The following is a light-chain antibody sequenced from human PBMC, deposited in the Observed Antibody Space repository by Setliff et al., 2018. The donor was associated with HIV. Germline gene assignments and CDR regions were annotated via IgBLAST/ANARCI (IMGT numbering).Light chain of an antibody. CDR2: EVN. V-gene: IGLV2-18*02. CDR3: SSYTSISTYV. Sequence: QSVLTQPPSVSGSPGQSVTISCTGTSSDVGSYNRVSWYQQPPGTAPKLMIYEVNNRPSGVPDRFSGSKSGNTASLTISGLQAEDEADYCCSSYTSISTYVFGTGTKVTVL. CDR1: SSDVGSYNR. J-gene: IGLJ1*01.